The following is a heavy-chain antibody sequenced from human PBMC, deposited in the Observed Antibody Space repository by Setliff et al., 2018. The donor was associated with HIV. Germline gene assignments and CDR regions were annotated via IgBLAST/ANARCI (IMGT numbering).Heavy chain of an antibody. Sequence: SVKVSCKASGGSFTSYTFSWARQAPGQGLEWMGRIIPIVTIAHYAEQFVGRVTITADKSTSTTHMEVSSLRSEDTAVYYCARERPGDHYESTGYQLADWFDPWGQGTLVTV. D-gene: IGHD3-22*01. CDR3: ARERPGDHYESTGYQLADWFDP. CDR1: GGSFTSYT. V-gene: IGHV1-69*04. CDR2: IIPIVTIA. J-gene: IGHJ5*02.